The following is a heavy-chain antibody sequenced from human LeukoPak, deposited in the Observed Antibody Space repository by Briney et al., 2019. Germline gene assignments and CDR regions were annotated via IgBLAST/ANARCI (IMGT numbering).Heavy chain of an antibody. CDR1: GGSISSGGYC. CDR2: IYYSGST. CDR3: ARGWFGEFNFDY. J-gene: IGHJ4*02. V-gene: IGHV4-31*03. D-gene: IGHD3-10*01. Sequence: PSQTLSLTCTVSGGSISSGGYCWSWLRQHPGTGLEWIGYIYYSGSTYYNPSLKSRVTISVDTSKNQFSLKLSSVTAADTAVYYCARGWFGEFNFDYWGQGTLVTVSS.